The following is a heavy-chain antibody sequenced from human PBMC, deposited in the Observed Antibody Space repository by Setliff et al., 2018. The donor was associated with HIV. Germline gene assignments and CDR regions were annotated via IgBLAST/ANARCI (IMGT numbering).Heavy chain of an antibody. CDR3: ARDIHSSSWHGVGGMDL. CDR2: IYSPGST. Sequence: PSQTLSLTCTVSGGSISSDNYYWSWIRQPAGKGLEWMGRIYSPGSTNYSPSLKSRLSISIDTSKNQFSLRLSSVTAADTAVYYCARDIHSSSWHGVGGMDLWGQGTTVTVSS. V-gene: IGHV4-61*02. CDR1: GGSISSDNYY. D-gene: IGHD6-13*01. J-gene: IGHJ6*02.